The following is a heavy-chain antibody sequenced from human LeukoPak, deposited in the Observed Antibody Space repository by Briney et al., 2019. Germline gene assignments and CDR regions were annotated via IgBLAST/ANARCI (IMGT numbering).Heavy chain of an antibody. V-gene: IGHV4-59*01. CDR3: ASIAAAGGAYAFDI. J-gene: IGHJ3*02. CDR1: GGSISSYY. D-gene: IGHD6-13*01. CDR2: ICYSGST. Sequence: SEILSLTCTVSGGSISSYYWSWIRQPPGKGLEWIGYICYSGSTNYNPSLKSRVTISVDTSKNQFSLKLSSVTAADTAVYYCASIAAAGGAYAFDIWGQGTMVTVSS.